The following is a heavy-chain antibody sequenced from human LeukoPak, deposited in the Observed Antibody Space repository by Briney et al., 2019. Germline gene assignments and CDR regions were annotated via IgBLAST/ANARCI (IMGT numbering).Heavy chain of an antibody. V-gene: IGHV4-34*01. CDR3: ARGRWNGDSEY. D-gene: IGHD1-1*01. CDR2: INNSGST. J-gene: IGHJ4*02. CDR1: GGSFSGYF. Sequence: SETLSLTCGVYGGSFSGYFLSWIRQPPGKGLEWIGEINNSGSTNYNPSLKSRVTISVDTSKNHFSLKVTSVTAADTAVYYCARGRWNGDSEYWGQGTLFTVSS.